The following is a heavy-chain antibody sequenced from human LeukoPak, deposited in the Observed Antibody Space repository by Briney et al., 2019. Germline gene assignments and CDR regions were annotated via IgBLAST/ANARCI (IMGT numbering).Heavy chain of an antibody. CDR3: ARGGLRYFDWLSYQGASFDY. CDR2: MNPNSGNT. J-gene: IGHJ4*02. D-gene: IGHD3-9*01. Sequence: GASVKVSCKASGYTFTSYDINWVRQATGQGLEWMGWMNPNSGNTGYAQKFQGRVTMTRNTSISTAYMELSSLRSEDTAVYYCARGGLRYFDWLSYQGASFDYWGQGTLVTVSS. V-gene: IGHV1-8*01. CDR1: GYTFTSYD.